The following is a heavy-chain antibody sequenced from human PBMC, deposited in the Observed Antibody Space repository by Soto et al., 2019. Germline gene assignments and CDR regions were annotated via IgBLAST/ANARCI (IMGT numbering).Heavy chain of an antibody. Sequence: GGSLRLSCAASGFSFSPYAMVWVRQAPGRGLEWLSAITNTGINTHYVDSVKGRFTMSKDNSANTLYLQMDSLRADDTAVYYCAKGTAGSCHGVSCYPLDLWGRGTLVTVSS. CDR1: GFSFSPYA. CDR3: AKGTAGSCHGVSCYPLDL. D-gene: IGHD2-15*01. J-gene: IGHJ4*02. CDR2: ITNTGINT. V-gene: IGHV3-23*01.